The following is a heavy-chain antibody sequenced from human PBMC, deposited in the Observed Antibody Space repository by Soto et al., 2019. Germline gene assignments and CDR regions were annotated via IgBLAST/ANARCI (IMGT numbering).Heavy chain of an antibody. Sequence: PGGSLRLSCAASGFTFSNYGMHWVRQAPGKGLEWVAAISYDGSNKYYADSVKGRFTISRDNSKNTLYLQMNSLRAEDTAVYYCAKDRTYYYDSSGYTFDIWGQGTMVTVSS. J-gene: IGHJ3*02. CDR2: ISYDGSNK. CDR1: GFTFSNYG. V-gene: IGHV3-30*18. CDR3: AKDRTYYYDSSGYTFDI. D-gene: IGHD3-22*01.